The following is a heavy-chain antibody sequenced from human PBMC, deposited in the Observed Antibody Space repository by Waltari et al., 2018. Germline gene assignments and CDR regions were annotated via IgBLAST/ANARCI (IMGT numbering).Heavy chain of an antibody. V-gene: IGHV3-23*04. CDR1: GFTFSSYA. CDR2: ISGSGGST. CDR3: AKDRDRGYSGRGDFDY. D-gene: IGHD5-12*01. J-gene: IGHJ4*02. Sequence: EVQLVESGGGLVQPGGSLRLSCAASGFTFSSYAMSWVRQAPGKGLEWVSAISGSGGSTYYADSVKGRFTISRDNSKNTLYLQMSSLRAEDTAMYYCAKDRDRGYSGRGDFDYWGQGTLVTVSS.